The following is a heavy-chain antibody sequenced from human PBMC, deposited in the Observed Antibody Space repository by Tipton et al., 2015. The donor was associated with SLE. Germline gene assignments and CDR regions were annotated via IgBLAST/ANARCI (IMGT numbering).Heavy chain of an antibody. CDR3: ARVSESSSSNWFDP. D-gene: IGHD6-13*01. CDR1: GYSISSGYY. V-gene: IGHV4-38-2*02. Sequence: TLSLTCTVSGYSISSGYYWGWIRQPPGKGLEWIGSIYHSGSTYYNPSLKSRVTISVDTSKNQFSLKLSSVTAADTAVYYCARVSESSSSNWFDPWGQGTLVTVSS. CDR2: IYHSGST. J-gene: IGHJ5*02.